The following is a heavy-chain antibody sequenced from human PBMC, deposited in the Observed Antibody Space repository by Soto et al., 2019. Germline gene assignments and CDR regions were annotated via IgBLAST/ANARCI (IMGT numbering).Heavy chain of an antibody. CDR3: ARGLGGSYFSAH. V-gene: IGHV3-11*06. J-gene: IGHJ4*02. CDR2: IGSSGSYT. CDR1: GFNFSDYY. Sequence: PGGSLRLSCEVSGFNFSDYYMSWIRQTPGKGLEWVSYIGSSGSYTRYADSVKGRFTISRDNAKNLLYLQMFSLRPEHTAVYYCARGLGGSYFSAHWGQGTVVTVSS. D-gene: IGHD3-10*01.